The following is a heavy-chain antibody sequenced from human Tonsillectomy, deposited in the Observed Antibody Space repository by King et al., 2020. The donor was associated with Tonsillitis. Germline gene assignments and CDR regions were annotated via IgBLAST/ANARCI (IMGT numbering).Heavy chain of an antibody. CDR1: GFTFSNAW. V-gene: IGHV3-15*01. J-gene: IGHJ6*02. CDR3: TTALWFGEFPGYYGMDV. Sequence: VQLVESGGGLVKPGGSLRLSCAASGFTFSNAWMSWVRQAPGKGLEWVGRIKSKTDGGTTDYAAPVKGRFTISRDDSKNTLYLQMNSLKTEDTAVYCCTTALWFGEFPGYYGMDVWGQGTTVTVSS. CDR2: IKSKTDGGTT. D-gene: IGHD3-10*01.